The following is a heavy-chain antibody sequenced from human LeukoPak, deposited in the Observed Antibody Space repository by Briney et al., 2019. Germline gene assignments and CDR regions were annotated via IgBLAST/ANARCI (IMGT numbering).Heavy chain of an antibody. CDR1: GGSISSSNW. Sequence: PSETLSLTCAVSGGSISSSNWWSWVRQPPGKGLEWIGEIYHSGSTNYNPSLKSRVTISVDKSKNQFSLKLSSVTAADTAVYYCARASDGYQYCSGGSCYPLYGMDVWGKGTTVTVSP. J-gene: IGHJ6*04. D-gene: IGHD2-15*01. CDR2: IYHSGST. CDR3: ARASDGYQYCSGGSCYPLYGMDV. V-gene: IGHV4-4*02.